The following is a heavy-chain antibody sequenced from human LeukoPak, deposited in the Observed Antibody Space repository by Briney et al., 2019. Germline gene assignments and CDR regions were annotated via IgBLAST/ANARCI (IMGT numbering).Heavy chain of an antibody. CDR1: GGTFSSYA. CDR2: IIPVFGTA. CDR3: ARGRSIVVMVAAPGWFDP. D-gene: IGHD2-15*01. V-gene: IGHV1-69*13. J-gene: IGHJ5*02. Sequence: GASVKVSCKASGGTFSSYAISRVRQAPGQGLEWMGGIIPVFGTAEYAQKFQGRVTVTADESTSTAYMELSSLRSEDTAVYYCARGRSIVVMVAAPGWFDPWGQGTLVTVSS.